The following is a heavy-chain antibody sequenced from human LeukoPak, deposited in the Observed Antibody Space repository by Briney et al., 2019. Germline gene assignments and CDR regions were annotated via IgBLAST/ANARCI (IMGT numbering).Heavy chain of an antibody. V-gene: IGHV1-2*02. CDR2: ISPDSGGT. D-gene: IGHD1-26*01. Sequence: ASVKVSCKASGYTFIDYYMHWVRQAPGQGLEWIGWISPDSGGTKYVQKFQGRVTMTRDTSITTVYMELSGLSFDDTAVYYCARGGGRYSVDYWGQGTLVIVSS. J-gene: IGHJ4*02. CDR3: ARGGGRYSVDY. CDR1: GYTFIDYY.